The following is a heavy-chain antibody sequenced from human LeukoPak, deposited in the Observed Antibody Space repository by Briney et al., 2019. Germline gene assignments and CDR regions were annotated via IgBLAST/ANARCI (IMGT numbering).Heavy chain of an antibody. CDR2: IYTSGST. D-gene: IGHD3-10*01. CDR3: ARVPYGPDPYYYGMDV. Sequence: SETLFLTCTVSGGSISSYYWSWIRQPAGKGLEWIGRIYTSGSTNYNPSLKSRVTMSVDTSKNQFSLKLSSVTAADTAVYYCARVPYGPDPYYYGMDVWGQGTTVTVSS. J-gene: IGHJ6*02. V-gene: IGHV4-4*07. CDR1: GGSISSYY.